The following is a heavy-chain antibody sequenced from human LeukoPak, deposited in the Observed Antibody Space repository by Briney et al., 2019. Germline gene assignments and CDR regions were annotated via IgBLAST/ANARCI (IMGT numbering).Heavy chain of an antibody. CDR1: GFTVSSNS. V-gene: IGHV3-53*01. CDR3: AELGITMIGGV. J-gene: IGHJ6*04. Sequence: GGSLRLSCTVSGFTVSSNSMSWVRQAPGKGLEWVSFIYSDNTHYSDSVKGRFTISRDNARNSLYLQMNSLRAEDTAVYYCAELGITMIGGVWGKGTTVTISS. CDR2: IYSDNT. D-gene: IGHD3-10*02.